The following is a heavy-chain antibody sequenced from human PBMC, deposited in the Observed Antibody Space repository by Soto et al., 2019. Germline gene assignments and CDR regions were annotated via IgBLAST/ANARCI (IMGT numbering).Heavy chain of an antibody. D-gene: IGHD3-16*01. Sequence: GGSLRLSCTASGFMVSTYLMSWVRQAPGKWLEWVANIRQGGTEKFYGDSVKGRFTISSDNAKKSLYLQLNILRAEATAVYYCVGALTYEVPDDYYGMDVWGQGTTDTVSS. J-gene: IGHJ6*02. CDR3: VGALTYEVPDDYYGMDV. V-gene: IGHV3-7*01. CDR1: GFMVSTYL. CDR2: IRQGGTEK.